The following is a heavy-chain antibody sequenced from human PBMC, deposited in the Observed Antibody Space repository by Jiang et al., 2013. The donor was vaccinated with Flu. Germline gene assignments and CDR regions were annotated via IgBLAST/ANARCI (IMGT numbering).Heavy chain of an antibody. V-gene: IGHV3-48*01. CDR3: ASGEFSRLRFLWRKYYFDY. CDR2: ISSSSSTI. Sequence: ISSSSSTIYYADSVKGRFTISRDNAKNSLYLQMNSLRAEDTAVYYCASGEFSRLRFLWRKYYFDYWGQGTLVTVSS. D-gene: IGHD3-3*01. J-gene: IGHJ4*02.